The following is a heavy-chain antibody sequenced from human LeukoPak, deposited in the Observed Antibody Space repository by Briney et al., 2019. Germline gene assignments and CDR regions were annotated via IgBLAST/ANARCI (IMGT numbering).Heavy chain of an antibody. J-gene: IGHJ4*02. D-gene: IGHD1-14*01. V-gene: IGHV3-74*01. Sequence: GGSLRLACAASGFTFSSFWMHWVRQAPEKGLVWVSHINTDGTGTTYGDSAKGRFSVSRDNAKNTMFLQMNSLRVEDTAVYYCARGTAETAGLDYWGQGTPVTVSA. CDR1: GFTFSSFW. CDR3: ARGTAETAGLDY. CDR2: INTDGTGT.